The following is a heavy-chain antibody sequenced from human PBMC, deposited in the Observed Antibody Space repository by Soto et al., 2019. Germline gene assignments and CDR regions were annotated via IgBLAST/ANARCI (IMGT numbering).Heavy chain of an antibody. Sequence: SETLSLTCTVSGGSVSSYYWSWIRQPPGKGLEWIGYIYYSGSTNYNPSLKSRVTISVDTSKNQFSLKLSSVTAADTAVYYCARLIGNSPELNWFDPWGQGTLVTVSS. CDR1: GGSVSSYY. CDR3: ARLIGNSPELNWFDP. V-gene: IGHV4-59*02. CDR2: IYYSGST. J-gene: IGHJ5*02. D-gene: IGHD3-16*02.